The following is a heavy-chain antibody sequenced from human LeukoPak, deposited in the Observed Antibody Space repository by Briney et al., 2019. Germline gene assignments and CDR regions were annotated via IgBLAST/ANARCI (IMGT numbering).Heavy chain of an antibody. CDR2: IYSGANT. CDR3: ARLGPYYFDS. Sequence: GGSLRLSCAASGFIVSSKYMSWVGQAPGKGGEGVSVIYSGANTYYTDSVQGGWTISRDTSTNTLYLQINSLSAEDTAVYYCARLGPYYFDSWGQGTLVIVSS. CDR1: GFIVSSKY. J-gene: IGHJ4*02. D-gene: IGHD3-16*01. V-gene: IGHV3-53*01.